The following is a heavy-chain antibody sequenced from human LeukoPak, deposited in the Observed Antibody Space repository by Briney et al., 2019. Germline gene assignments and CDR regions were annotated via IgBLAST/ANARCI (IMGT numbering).Heavy chain of an antibody. J-gene: IGHJ5*02. CDR3: ARDFSSNYVGWFDP. V-gene: IGHV4-61*02. CDR1: GGSISSGSYY. D-gene: IGHD4-11*01. CDR2: IYTSGST. Sequence: SETLSLTCIVSGGSISSGSYYWSWIRRPAGKGLEWIGRIYTSGSTNYNPSLKSRVTISVDTSKNQFSLKLSSVTAADTAVYYCARDFSSNYVGWFDPWGQGTLVTVSS.